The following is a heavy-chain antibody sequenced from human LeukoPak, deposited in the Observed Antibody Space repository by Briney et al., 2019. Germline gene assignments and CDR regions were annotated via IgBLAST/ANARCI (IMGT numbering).Heavy chain of an antibody. CDR1: GFTFSSYA. Sequence: GGSLRLSCADSGFTFSSYAMNWVRQAPGKGLEWVSYISSSGSTIYYADSVKGRFTISRDNAKNSLYLQMNSLRAEDTAVYYCARDPFNYYDSSGYYQDYFDYWGQGTLVTVSS. J-gene: IGHJ4*02. CDR2: ISSSGSTI. CDR3: ARDPFNYYDSSGYYQDYFDY. V-gene: IGHV3-48*03. D-gene: IGHD3-22*01.